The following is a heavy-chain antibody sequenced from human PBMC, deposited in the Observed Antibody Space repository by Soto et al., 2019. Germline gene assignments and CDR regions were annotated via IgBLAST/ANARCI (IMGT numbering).Heavy chain of an antibody. CDR3: ARDVTYYDFLTGYTIDY. CDR1: GFTFSSYA. CDR2: ISYDGSNK. V-gene: IGHV3-30-3*01. J-gene: IGHJ4*02. Sequence: QVQLVESGGGVVQPGRSLRLSCAASGFTFSSYAMHWVRQAPGKGLEWVAVISYDGSNKYYADSVKGRITISRDNAKNTLNLQVNSLSADDTDVYYCARDVTYYDFLTGYTIDYWGQGTLVTVSS. D-gene: IGHD3-9*01.